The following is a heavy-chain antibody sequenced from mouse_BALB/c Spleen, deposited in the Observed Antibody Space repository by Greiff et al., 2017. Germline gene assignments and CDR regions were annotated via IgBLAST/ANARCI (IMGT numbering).Heavy chain of an antibody. Sequence: EVQLQQSGTVLARPGASVKMSCKASGYSFTSYWMHWVKQRPGQGLEWIGAIYPGNSDTSYNQKFKGKAKLTAVTSASTAYMELSSLTNEDSAVYYCTREEIYYYGSSPHYYAMDYWGQGTSVTVSS. J-gene: IGHJ4*01. D-gene: IGHD1-1*01. CDR1: GYSFTSYW. CDR3: TREEIYYYGSSPHYYAMDY. CDR2: IYPGNSDT. V-gene: IGHV1-5*01.